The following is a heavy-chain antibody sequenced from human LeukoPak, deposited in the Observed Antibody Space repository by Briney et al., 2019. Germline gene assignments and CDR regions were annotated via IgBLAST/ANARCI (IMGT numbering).Heavy chain of an antibody. CDR3: ARARLRSNWLDP. CDR2: INSDGSST. CDR1: GFTFSSYW. D-gene: IGHD3-16*01. J-gene: IGHJ5*02. V-gene: IGHV3-74*01. Sequence: GGSLRLSCAASGFTFSSYWMHWVRQAPGKGLVWVSRINSDGSSTSYADSVKGRFTISRDNAKNTLYLQMNSLRAEDTAVYYCARARLRSNWLDPWGQGTLVTVSS.